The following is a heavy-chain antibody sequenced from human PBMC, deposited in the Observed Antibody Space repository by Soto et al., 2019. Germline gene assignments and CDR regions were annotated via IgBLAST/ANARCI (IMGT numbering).Heavy chain of an antibody. CDR3: APILRRALLRPPTANTVGYCYGMDV. V-gene: IGHV1-69*06. CDR2: IIPIFGTA. J-gene: IGHJ6*02. Sequence: SVRVSCKASGGTFSSYAISWLRQAPGQGLEWMGCIIPIFGTANYAQKFQGGVTITADKCRSTAYMELSSLRSEDTAVYYCAPILRRALLRPPTANTVGYCYGMDVRGQGSTVIVSS. D-gene: IGHD4-17*01. CDR1: GGTFSSYA.